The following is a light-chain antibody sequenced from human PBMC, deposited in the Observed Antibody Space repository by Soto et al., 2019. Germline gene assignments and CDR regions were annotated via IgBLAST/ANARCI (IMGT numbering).Light chain of an antibody. CDR1: QSVSSSY. Sequence: ETVLTQSPGTLSLSPGERVTLSCRASQSVSSSYLAWYQQKPGQAPRLLIYGASSRATGIPDRFSGSGSGTDFTLTISRLEPEDFAVYYCQQYGSSPFTFGPGTKVDIK. V-gene: IGKV3-20*01. CDR3: QQYGSSPFT. CDR2: GAS. J-gene: IGKJ3*01.